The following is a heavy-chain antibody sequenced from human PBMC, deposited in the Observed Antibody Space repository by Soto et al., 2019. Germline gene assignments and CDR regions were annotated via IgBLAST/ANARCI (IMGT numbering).Heavy chain of an antibody. CDR2: IDWDDDK. D-gene: IGHD5-12*01. CDR3: ARMKGGYSGYDAYYYYYYGMGV. V-gene: IGHV2-70*01. Sequence: SGPTLVNPTQTLTLTCTFSGFSLSTSGMCVSWIRQPPGKALEWLALIDWDDDKYYSTSLKTRLTISKDTSKNQVVLTMTNMDPVDTATYYCARMKGGYSGYDAYYYYYYGMGVWGQGTTVTVSS. J-gene: IGHJ6*02. CDR1: GFSLSTSGMC.